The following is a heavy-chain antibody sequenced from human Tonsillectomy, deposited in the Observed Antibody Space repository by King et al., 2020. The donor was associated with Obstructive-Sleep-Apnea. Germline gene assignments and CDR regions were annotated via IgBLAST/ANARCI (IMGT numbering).Heavy chain of an antibody. Sequence: VQLQESGPGLVKPSQTLSLTCIVSGGSISSGGYYWSWVRQHPVKGLEWIGYISYSGSTFYKPSLKSRITISADMSKNEFSLNLRSVTAADTGVYYCARQFDFRVRGRGMDDWGRGTTVTVSS. V-gene: IGHV4-31*03. CDR1: GGSISSGGYY. CDR3: ARQFDFRVRGRGMDD. J-gene: IGHJ6*01. D-gene: IGHD3-10*01. CDR2: ISYSGST.